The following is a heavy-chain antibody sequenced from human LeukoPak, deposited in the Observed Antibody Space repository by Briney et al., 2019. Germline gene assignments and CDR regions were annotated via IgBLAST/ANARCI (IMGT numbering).Heavy chain of an antibody. D-gene: IGHD2-15*01. CDR3: ARSSCSGGSCDIDY. J-gene: IGHJ4*02. CDR2: IIPILGIA. CDR1: GGTFSSYA. Sequence: SVKVSCKASGGTFSSYAISWVRQAPGQGLEWMGRIIPILGIANYAQKFQGRVTITADKSTSTAYMELSSLRSEDTAVYYCARSSCSGGSCDIDYWGQGTLVTVSS. V-gene: IGHV1-69*04.